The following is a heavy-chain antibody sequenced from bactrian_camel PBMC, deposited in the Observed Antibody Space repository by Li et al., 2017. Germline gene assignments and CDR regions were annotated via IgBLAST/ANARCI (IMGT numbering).Heavy chain of an antibody. CDR1: GYTDCNYA. D-gene: IGHD5*01. J-gene: IGHJ4*01. Sequence: HVQLVESGGGSVQAGGSLRLSCAVSGYTDCNYAMSWYRQAPGKEREFVPEVDSSGGTSYADSVKGRFTISQDNAKTTVSLQMNSLKPEDTATYYCAKAAMGWVVINFDYWGQGTQVTVS. CDR2: VDSSGGT. V-gene: IGHV3S53*01. CDR3: AKAAMGWVVINFDY.